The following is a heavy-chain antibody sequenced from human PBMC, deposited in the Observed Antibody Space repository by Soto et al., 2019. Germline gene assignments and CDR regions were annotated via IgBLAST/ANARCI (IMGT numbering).Heavy chain of an antibody. J-gene: IGHJ4*02. D-gene: IGHD4-17*01. V-gene: IGHV1-69*01. Sequence: VQLMQSGAEVKQPGSSVKVSCKASGGTFSSHSINWVRQAPGQGLEWMGGIITLFGTANYAQNFQGRVTITADQVTSTAYMELNSLRSDDTAVYYCAREVGYGDFSAALLDWGQGTLVTVSS. CDR3: AREVGYGDFSAALLD. CDR2: IITLFGTA. CDR1: GGTFSSHS.